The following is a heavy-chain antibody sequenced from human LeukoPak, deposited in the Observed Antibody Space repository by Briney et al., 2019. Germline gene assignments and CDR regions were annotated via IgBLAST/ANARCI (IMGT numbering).Heavy chain of an antibody. D-gene: IGHD3-16*01. CDR1: GASITSISFY. CDR2: ISYIGST. Sequence: SSETLSLTCTVSGASITSISFYWGWIGQPPGKGLEWIASISYIGSTFYNPSLNGRVTISVDTSKYQFSLKLSSVSAADTAVYYCVRVYVGPSGDPRLDYWGQGTLVTVSS. CDR3: VRVYVGPSGDPRLDY. J-gene: IGHJ4*02. V-gene: IGHV4-39*01.